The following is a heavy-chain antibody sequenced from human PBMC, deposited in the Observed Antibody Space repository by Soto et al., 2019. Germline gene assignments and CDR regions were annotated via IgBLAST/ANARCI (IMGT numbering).Heavy chain of an antibody. CDR3: AKKCTGSASMGCFDS. D-gene: IGHD6-6*01. CDR1: GFSFSSHA. J-gene: IGHJ4*02. V-gene: IGHV3-23*01. Sequence: EVQLLESGGGLVQPGGSLRLSCAASGFSFSSHAMSWVRQAPGKGLDWVSSLSGDTSDTYDADSVKGRFTISRDNSKNTVYLQMISLRAEDTAVYFCAKKCTGSASMGCFDSWGQGTLVTVSS. CDR2: LSGDTSDT.